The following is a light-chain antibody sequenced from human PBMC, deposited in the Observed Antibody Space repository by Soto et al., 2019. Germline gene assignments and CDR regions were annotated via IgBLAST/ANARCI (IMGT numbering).Light chain of an antibody. Sequence: AIQMTQSPSSLSASVGDRVTITCRASQGIRSDLAWYQKKSGKAPKLLIYAASSLQSGVPSRFSGSGSGSGFTLTISSLQPEDFATYYCLQDYTYPRTFAQGTSVEI. CDR1: QGIRSD. J-gene: IGKJ1*01. V-gene: IGKV1-6*01. CDR3: LQDYTYPRT. CDR2: AAS.